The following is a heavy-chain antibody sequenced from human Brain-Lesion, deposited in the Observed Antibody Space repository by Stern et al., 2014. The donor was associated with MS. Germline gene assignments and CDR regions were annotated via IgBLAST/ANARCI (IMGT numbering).Heavy chain of an antibody. CDR2: IHYSGGT. J-gene: IGHJ4*02. CDR3: ARVPHYGDAFFDY. V-gene: IGHV4-30-4*01. CDR1: GGSISSGDNY. D-gene: IGHD4-17*01. Sequence: VQLVESGPGLVKPSQTLSLTCTVSGGSISSGDNYWSWIRQPPGKGPEWIGYIHYSGGTYFNPSLKSRATISADTSKNQFSLKLNSMTAADTAVYYCARVPHYGDAFFDYCGQGILVTVSS.